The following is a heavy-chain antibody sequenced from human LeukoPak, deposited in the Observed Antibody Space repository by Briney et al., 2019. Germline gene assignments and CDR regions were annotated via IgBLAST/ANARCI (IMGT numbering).Heavy chain of an antibody. D-gene: IGHD5-12*01. Sequence: PSETLSLTCAVYGGSFRGYYWSWIRQPPGKGLEWVGEINHSGSTNYNPSLKSRVTISADTSKNQFSLTLSSVTAADTAVYYSARGQVEWLRFAIYGHWGQGTLVTVSS. V-gene: IGHV4-34*01. CDR2: INHSGST. CDR1: GGSFRGYY. J-gene: IGHJ1*01. CDR3: ARGQVEWLRFAIYGH.